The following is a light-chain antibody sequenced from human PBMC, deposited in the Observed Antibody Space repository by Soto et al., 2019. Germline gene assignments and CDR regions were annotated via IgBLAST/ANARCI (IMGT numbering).Light chain of an antibody. CDR1: QSVLHRSKRKNY. CDR2: AAS. V-gene: IGKV4-1*01. J-gene: IGKJ3*01. Sequence: DIVMTQSPDSLAVSLGERTTINCRSSQSVLHRSKRKNYLAWYQQKAGQPPRLLIYAASTRATGVPDRFSGTGSGTDFALTISRLETDDSAVYYCQQYGGSPFTFGPGTKVDIK. CDR3: QQYGGSPFT.